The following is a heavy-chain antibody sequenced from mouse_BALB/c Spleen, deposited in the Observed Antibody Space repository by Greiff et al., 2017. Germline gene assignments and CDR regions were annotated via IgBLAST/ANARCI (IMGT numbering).Heavy chain of an antibody. D-gene: IGHD2-4*01. V-gene: IGHV5-9-3*01. CDR3: ARLYDYDWYFDV. J-gene: IGHJ1*01. CDR2: ISSGGSYT. CDR1: GFTFSSYA. Sequence: EVQRVESGGGLVKPGGSLKLSCAASGFTFSSYAMSWVRQTPEKRLEWVATISSGGSYTYYPDSVKGRFTISRDNAKNTLYLQMSSLRSEDTAMYYCARLYDYDWYFDVWGAGTTVTVSS.